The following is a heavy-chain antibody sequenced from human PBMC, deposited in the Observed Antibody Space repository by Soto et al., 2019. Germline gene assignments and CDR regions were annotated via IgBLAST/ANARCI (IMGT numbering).Heavy chain of an antibody. J-gene: IGHJ6*02. Sequence: SGEGSGYSFTSYWIGWVRQMPGKGLEWMGIIYPGDSDTRYSPSFQGQVTISADKSISTAYLQWSSLKASDTAMYHCARLPWFGEFPCGMDVWGQGTTVTVSS. V-gene: IGHV5-51*01. CDR3: ARLPWFGEFPCGMDV. D-gene: IGHD3-10*01. CDR2: IYPGDSDT. CDR1: GYSFTSYW.